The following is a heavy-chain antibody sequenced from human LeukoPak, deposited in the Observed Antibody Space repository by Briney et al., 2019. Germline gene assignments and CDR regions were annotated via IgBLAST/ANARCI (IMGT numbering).Heavy chain of an antibody. CDR3: ARDGYNYGLDRFDY. V-gene: IGHV4-39*07. J-gene: IGHJ4*02. Sequence: SETLSLTCTVSGGSISSSAYYWGWLRQPPGMGLEWFGSIYYTGSTYYTPSLKSRLTISLDMSKNQFSLKLSSVTAADTAMYYCARDGYNYGLDRFDYWGQGTLVTVSS. CDR1: GGSISSSAYY. CDR2: IYYTGST. D-gene: IGHD5-18*01.